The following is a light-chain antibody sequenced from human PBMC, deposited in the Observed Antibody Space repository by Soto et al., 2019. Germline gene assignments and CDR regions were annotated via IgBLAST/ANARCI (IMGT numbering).Light chain of an antibody. CDR1: QGISGR. CDR3: QQYNSYST. J-gene: IGKJ1*01. CDR2: DVS. Sequence: DIQMTQSPSTLSASVGDRVTITCRASQGISGRLAWYQHKPGKAPNLLIYDVSNLESGVPSRFSGTGSGTEFTLTINSLQPDDFATYYCQQYNSYSTFGPGTKVEVK. V-gene: IGKV1-5*01.